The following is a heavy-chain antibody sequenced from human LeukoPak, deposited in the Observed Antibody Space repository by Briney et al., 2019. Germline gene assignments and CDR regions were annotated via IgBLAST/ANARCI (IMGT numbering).Heavy chain of an antibody. CDR3: ARAGILGYCSSTSCYTSNWFDP. D-gene: IGHD2-2*02. V-gene: IGHV4-39*07. J-gene: IGHJ5*02. Sequence: SETLSLTCTVSGGSISSSSYYWGWIRQPPGKGLEWIGEINHSGSTNYNPSLKSRVTISVDTSKNQFSLKLSSVTAADTAVYYCARAGILGYCSSTSCYTSNWFDPWGQGTLVTVSS. CDR1: GGSISSSSYY. CDR2: INHSGST.